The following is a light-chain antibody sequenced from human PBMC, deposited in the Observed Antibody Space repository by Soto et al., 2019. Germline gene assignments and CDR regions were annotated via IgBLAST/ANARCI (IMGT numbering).Light chain of an antibody. J-gene: IGLJ2*01. CDR3: QSYDSSLSVYVV. Sequence: QSVLTQPPSVSGAPGQRVTISCTGSSSNIGAGYDVHWYQQLPGTAPKLLIYGNNNRPSGVPDRFSGSKSGTSASLAITGLQAEDEVDYYCQSYDSSLSVYVVFGGGTKLTVL. V-gene: IGLV1-40*01. CDR1: SSNIGAGYD. CDR2: GNN.